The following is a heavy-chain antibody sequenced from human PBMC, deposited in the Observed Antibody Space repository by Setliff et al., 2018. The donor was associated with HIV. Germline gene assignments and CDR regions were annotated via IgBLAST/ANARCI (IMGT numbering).Heavy chain of an antibody. CDR3: ARIGSGWSVGWFDP. J-gene: IGHJ5*02. Sequence: SETLSLTCTVSGSSISSNYYWAWIRQAPGKGLEWIGCIDASANTYYIPSLKSRATISIDTSKDQLSLKLRSVTAADTAVYYCARIGSGWSVGWFDPWGQGTLVTVSS. D-gene: IGHD6-13*01. V-gene: IGHV4-38-2*02. CDR1: GSSISSNYY. CDR2: IDASANT.